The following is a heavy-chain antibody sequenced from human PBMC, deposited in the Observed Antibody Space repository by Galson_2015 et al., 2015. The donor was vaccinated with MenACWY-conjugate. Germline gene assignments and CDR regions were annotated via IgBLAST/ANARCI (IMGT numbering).Heavy chain of an antibody. CDR3: ASGGYSEY. CDR2: IRSKANSYAT. D-gene: IGHD2-21*01. J-gene: IGHJ4*02. V-gene: IGHV3-73*01. Sequence: SLRLSCAASGFTFSGSATHWVRQASGKGLEWVGRIRSKANSYATAHAASVKGRFTISRDFSKNTAYLQMNSLKIEDTAVYYCASGGYSEYWGQGTLVTVSS. CDR1: GFTFSGSA.